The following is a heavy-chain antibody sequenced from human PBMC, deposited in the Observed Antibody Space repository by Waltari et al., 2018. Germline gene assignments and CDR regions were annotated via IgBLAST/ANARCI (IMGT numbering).Heavy chain of an antibody. CDR1: GFTVSNNY. J-gene: IGHJ4*02. CDR2: IYSGGST. CDR3: ATSPGGGGF. Sequence: EVQLVESGGGLVQPGESLRLSCAASGFTVSNNYMSWVRQVPGKGLEGVSVIYSGGSTQYADSLKGRVTITSDSSKNTLYLQMNSLRVEDTAVYYCATSPGGGGFWGQGTLVTVSS. D-gene: IGHD2-21*01. V-gene: IGHV3-66*01.